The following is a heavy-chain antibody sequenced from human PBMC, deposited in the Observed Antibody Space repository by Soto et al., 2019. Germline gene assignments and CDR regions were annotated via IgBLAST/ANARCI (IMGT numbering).Heavy chain of an antibody. CDR2: IGPYTGVT. CDR1: GYTFTTYG. D-gene: IGHD3-10*01. CDR3: ARDGDGPGRHYDY. V-gene: IGHV1-18*01. Sequence: GASGQVSCKASGYTFTTYGFSWVRQDPGQGLDWMGWIGPYTGVTNYAQRFQGRVTMTTDTSTSTAYMELRSLTPDDTAVYYCARDGDGPGRHYDYWGQGTLVTVSS. J-gene: IGHJ4*02.